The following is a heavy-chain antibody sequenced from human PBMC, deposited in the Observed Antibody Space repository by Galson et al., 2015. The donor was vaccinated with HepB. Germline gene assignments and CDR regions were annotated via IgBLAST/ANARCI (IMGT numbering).Heavy chain of an antibody. CDR3: ARERGMSADRALYGMDV. CDR1: GFTFSSYS. CDR2: ISSSSSTI. J-gene: IGHJ6*02. D-gene: IGHD3-16*01. V-gene: IGHV3-48*02. Sequence: SLRLSCAASGFTFSSYSMNWVRQAPGKGLEWVSYISSSSSTIYYADSVKGRFTISRDNAKNSLYLQMNSLRDEDTAVYYCARERGMSADRALYGMDVWGQGTTVTVSS.